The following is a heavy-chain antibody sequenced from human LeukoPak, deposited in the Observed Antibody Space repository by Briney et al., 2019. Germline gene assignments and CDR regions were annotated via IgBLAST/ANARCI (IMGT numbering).Heavy chain of an antibody. J-gene: IGHJ4*02. CDR3: ASYGPGYNPFDY. V-gene: IGHV4-39*01. CDR2: IYYSGST. CDR1: GGSISSSSYY. D-gene: IGHD3-10*01. Sequence: SETLSLTCTVSGGSISSSSYYWGWIRQPPGKGLEWIGSIYYSGSTYYNPSLKSRVTISVDTSKNQFSLKLSSVTAADTAVYYCASYGPGYNPFDYWGQGTLVTVSS.